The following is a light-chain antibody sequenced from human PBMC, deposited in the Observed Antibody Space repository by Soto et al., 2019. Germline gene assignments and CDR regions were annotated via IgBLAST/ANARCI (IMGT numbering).Light chain of an antibody. CDR1: SSDVGSYNL. Sequence: QSVLAQPASVSGSPGQSITISCTGTSSDVGSYNLVSWYQLHPGKAPKLMIYEGSKRPSGVSNRFSGSKSGNTASLTISGLQAEDEAEYYCCSYASSTTYVFGSGTKVTVL. CDR3: CSYASSTTYV. J-gene: IGLJ1*01. CDR2: EGS. V-gene: IGLV2-23*01.